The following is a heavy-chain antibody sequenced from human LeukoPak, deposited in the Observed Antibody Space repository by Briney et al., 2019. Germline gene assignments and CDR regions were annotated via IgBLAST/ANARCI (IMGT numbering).Heavy chain of an antibody. J-gene: IGHJ6*03. Sequence: GGSLRLSCAASGFTFSSYSMNWVRQAPGKGLEWVSVIYSGGSTYYADSVKGRFTISRDNSKNTLYLQMNSLRAEDTAVYYCARVVVVPAAIPRTEGYYYYMDVWGKGTTVTISS. D-gene: IGHD2-2*01. CDR2: IYSGGST. CDR1: GFTFSSYS. V-gene: IGHV3-66*01. CDR3: ARVVVVPAAIPRTEGYYYYMDV.